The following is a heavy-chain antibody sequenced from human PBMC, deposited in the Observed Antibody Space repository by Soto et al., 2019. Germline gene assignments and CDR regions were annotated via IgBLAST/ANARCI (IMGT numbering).Heavy chain of an antibody. CDR3: VRDAADSGYAFDI. D-gene: IGHD3-10*01. Sequence: QLVESGGGVVQPGRSLRLSCAASGFTFSRDAMHWVRQAPGKGLEWVAFIWNDGSNEYYADSVNGRAIISRDNSENTVYLQMNSLRGEDTAVYFCVRDAADSGYAFDIWGQGTMVTVSS. J-gene: IGHJ3*02. V-gene: IGHV3-33*01. CDR1: GFTFSRDA. CDR2: IWNDGSNE.